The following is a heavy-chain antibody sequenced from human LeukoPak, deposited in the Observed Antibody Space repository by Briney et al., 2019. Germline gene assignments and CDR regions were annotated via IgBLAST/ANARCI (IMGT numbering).Heavy chain of an antibody. J-gene: IGHJ4*02. CDR3: ARGDMTYYYDSSGSSLVDY. V-gene: IGHV1-2*06. Sequence: ASVKVSCKASGYTFTGYYMHWVRQAPGQGLEWMGRINPNSGGTNYAQKFQGRVTMTRDTSISTAYMELNRLRSDDTAVYYCARGDMTYYYDSSGSSLVDYWGQGTLVTVSS. CDR1: GYTFTGYY. D-gene: IGHD3-22*01. CDR2: INPNSGGT.